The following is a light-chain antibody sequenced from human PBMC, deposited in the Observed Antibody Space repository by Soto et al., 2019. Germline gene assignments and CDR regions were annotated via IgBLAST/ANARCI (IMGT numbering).Light chain of an antibody. Sequence: QSALTQPASVSGSPGQSITISCTGTSSDGGSYNLVSWYQQHPGKAPKLMIYEGSKRPSRVSNRFSGSKSGNTASLTSSGLQAEDAAESYFCSSAGGSTYVFGPGTKVTVL. CDR3: CSSAGGSTYV. CDR2: EGS. J-gene: IGLJ1*01. V-gene: IGLV2-23*01. CDR1: SSDGGSYNL.